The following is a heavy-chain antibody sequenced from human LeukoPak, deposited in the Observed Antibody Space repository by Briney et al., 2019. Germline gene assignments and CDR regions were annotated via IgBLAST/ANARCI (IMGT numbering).Heavy chain of an antibody. J-gene: IGHJ4*02. Sequence: GGSLRLSCVVSGFTVSSNYMSWVRQAPGKGLEWVALIWYDGSNKYYADSVKGRLTISRDNSKNTLYLQMNSLRAEDTAVYYCAREGPRGNSQFDYWGQGTLVTVSS. V-gene: IGHV3-33*08. D-gene: IGHD2/OR15-2a*01. CDR3: AREGPRGNSQFDY. CDR1: GFTVSSNY. CDR2: IWYDGSNK.